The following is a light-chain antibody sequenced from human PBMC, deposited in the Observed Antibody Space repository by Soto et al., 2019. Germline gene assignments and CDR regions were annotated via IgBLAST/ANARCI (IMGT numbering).Light chain of an antibody. Sequence: SYELTQPPSVSVAPGQTARIPCGGDNIGTKSVHWYQQKPGQAPVMVVYDDSDRPSGTPARLSGSNSDNTATLTINSVEAGDEADYYCQVWDSGSDHVVFGGGTQLTVL. CDR3: QVWDSGSDHVV. CDR2: DDS. J-gene: IGLJ2*01. V-gene: IGLV3-21*02. CDR1: NIGTKS.